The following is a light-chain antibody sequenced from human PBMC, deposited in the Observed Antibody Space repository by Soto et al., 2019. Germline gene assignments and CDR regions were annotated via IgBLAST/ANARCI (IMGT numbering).Light chain of an antibody. V-gene: IGLV2-14*02. CDR3: SSYLSDFTLVI. CDR2: EGS. Sequence: QSALTQPASVSGSPGQSITISCTGTSSDVGSYNLVSWYQQHPGKAPKLMIYEGSKRPSGVSNRFSGSKSGNTASLTISGLQAEDEAYYYCSSYLSDFTLVIFGGGTKLTVL. CDR1: SSDVGSYNL. J-gene: IGLJ2*01.